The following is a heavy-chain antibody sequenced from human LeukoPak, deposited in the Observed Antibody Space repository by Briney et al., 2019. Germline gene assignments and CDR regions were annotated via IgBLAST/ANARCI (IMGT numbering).Heavy chain of an antibody. J-gene: IGHJ4*02. D-gene: IGHD2-21*01. CDR2: INSDGSST. CDR1: GFTFSNYW. CDR3: VRELPPVVQYYFDH. V-gene: IGHV3-74*01. Sequence: GGSLRLSCAASGFTFSNYWMHWVRQAPGKGLVWVSRINSDGSSTNYADSVKGRFTISRDNSRNTLYLQMNSPRAEDTAVYYCVRELPPVVQYYFDHWGPGTLVTVSS.